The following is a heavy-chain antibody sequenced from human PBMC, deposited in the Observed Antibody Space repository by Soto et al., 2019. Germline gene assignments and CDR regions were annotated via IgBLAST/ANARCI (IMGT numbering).Heavy chain of an antibody. CDR1: GFTFSSYA. Sequence: QVQLVESGGGVVQPGRSLRLSCAASGFTFSSYAMHWVRQAPGKGLEWVAVISYDGSNKYYADSVKGRFTISRDNSKNTLYRQMNSLRAEDTAVYYCARDSYSRSLSYFDYWGQGTLVTVSS. D-gene: IGHD6-6*01. CDR2: ISYDGSNK. CDR3: ARDSYSRSLSYFDY. V-gene: IGHV3-30-3*01. J-gene: IGHJ4*02.